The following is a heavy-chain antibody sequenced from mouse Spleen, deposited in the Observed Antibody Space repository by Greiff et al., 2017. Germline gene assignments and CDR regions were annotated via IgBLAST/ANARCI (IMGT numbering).Heavy chain of an antibody. CDR3: ASYYGSSDAMDY. V-gene: IGHV1-81*01. D-gene: IGHD1-1*01. J-gene: IGHJ4*01. CDR1: GYTFTSYG. CDR2: IYPRSGNT. Sequence: QVQLKESGAELARPGASVKLSCKASGYTFTSYGISWVKQRTGQGLEWIGEIYPRSGNTYYNEKFKGKATLTADKSSSTAYMELRSLTSEDSAVYFCASYYGSSDAMDYWGQGTSVTVSS.